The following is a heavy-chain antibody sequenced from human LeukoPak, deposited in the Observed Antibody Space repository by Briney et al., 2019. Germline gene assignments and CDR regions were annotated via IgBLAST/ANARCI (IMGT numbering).Heavy chain of an antibody. D-gene: IGHD2-2*02. CDR3: ARAYCSSTSCYIADY. Sequence: GASVKVSCKASGYTFTSYGISWVRQAPGQGLEWMGWISAYNSNTNYAQKLQGRVTMTTDTSTSTAYMELRSLRSDDTAVYYCARAYCSSTSCYIADYWGQGTLVTVSS. CDR1: GYTFTSYG. CDR2: ISAYNSNT. V-gene: IGHV1-18*01. J-gene: IGHJ4*02.